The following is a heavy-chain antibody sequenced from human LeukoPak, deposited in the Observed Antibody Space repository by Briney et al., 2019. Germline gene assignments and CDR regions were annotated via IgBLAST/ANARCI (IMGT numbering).Heavy chain of an antibody. CDR1: GFTFSSYT. CDR2: ISYDGTNK. CDR3: ARDYYGSYSGYQSSDYYCYMDV. Sequence: GRSLRLSCAASGFTFSSYTIHWARQAPSKGLEWLAVISYDGTNKYYTDSVKGRFTISRDNSKNTLYLQMNSLRAEDTAVYYCARDYYGSYSGYQSSDYYCYMDVWGKGTTVTVS. V-gene: IGHV3-30-3*01. D-gene: IGHD5-12*01. J-gene: IGHJ6*03.